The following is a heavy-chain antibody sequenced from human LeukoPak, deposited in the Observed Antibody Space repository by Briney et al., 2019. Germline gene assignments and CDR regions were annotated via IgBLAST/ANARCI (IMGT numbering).Heavy chain of an antibody. CDR1: GFTFSNYE. V-gene: IGHV3-48*03. D-gene: IGHD5-18*01. CDR2: ISGSGSPT. Sequence: PGGSLRLSCVASGFTFSNYEMNWVRQAPGKGLEWLSYISGSGSPTHYTDSVKGRFTISRDNAKNSLYLQMNSLRAEDTAVYYCARERSAMVTGFDYWGQGTLVTVSS. CDR3: ARERSAMVTGFDY. J-gene: IGHJ4*02.